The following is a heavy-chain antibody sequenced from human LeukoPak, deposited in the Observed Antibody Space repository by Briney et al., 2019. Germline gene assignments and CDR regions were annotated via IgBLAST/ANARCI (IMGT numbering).Heavy chain of an antibody. CDR3: ARDVSMVRGIADY. V-gene: IGHV3-21*01. Sequence: GGSLRLSCAASGFTFSSYSMNWVRQAPGKGLEWVSSISSSSSYIYYADSVKGRFTISRDNAKNSLYLQMNSLRAEDTAVYYCARDVSMVRGIADYWGQGTLVTVSS. CDR2: ISSSSSYI. CDR1: GFTFSSYS. D-gene: IGHD3-10*01. J-gene: IGHJ4*02.